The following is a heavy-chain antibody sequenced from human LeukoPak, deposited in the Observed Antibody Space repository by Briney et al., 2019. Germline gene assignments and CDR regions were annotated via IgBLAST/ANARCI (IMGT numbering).Heavy chain of an antibody. CDR2: INQGGSDK. CDR3: TRDRSRAEDD. CDR1: GFTFGGHW. J-gene: IGHJ4*02. D-gene: IGHD1-14*01. V-gene: IGHV3-7*01. Sequence: GGSLRLSCAASGFTFGGHWMSWVRQAPGKGLEWVANINQGGSDKYYVDSVRGRFTISRDNANNLLYLQMNSLRGEDTAVYYCTRDRSRAEDDWGQGTLVTVSS.